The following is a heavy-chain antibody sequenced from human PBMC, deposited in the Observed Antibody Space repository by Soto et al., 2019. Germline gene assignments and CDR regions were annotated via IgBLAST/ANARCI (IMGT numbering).Heavy chain of an antibody. J-gene: IGHJ3*02. CDR2: INPSGGST. CDR1: GYTFSRYY. CDR3: ARVGRRDIVVVPAAPSATAPKAFDI. D-gene: IGHD2-2*01. Sequence: ASVNVSCKTSGYTFSRYYMHWVRQAPGQGLEWMGIINPSGGSTSYAQKFQGRVTMTRDTSTSTVYMELSSLRSEDTAVYYCARVGRRDIVVVPAAPSATAPKAFDIWGQGTMVTVSS. V-gene: IGHV1-46*01.